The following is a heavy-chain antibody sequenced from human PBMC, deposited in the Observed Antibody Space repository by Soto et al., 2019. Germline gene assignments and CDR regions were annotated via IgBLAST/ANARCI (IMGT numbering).Heavy chain of an antibody. Sequence: QVLLVESGGGVVQPGGSLRLSCAAFGFPFSASVMHWVRQAPGKGLEWMAILSYGAKNKYYADSVKGRFTISRDISESTLYLQMDSLRTEDTAVYYCVREEFEDGRGHFTNWGQGTLVSVSS. J-gene: IGHJ4*02. V-gene: IGHV3-30*03. CDR2: LSYGAKNK. D-gene: IGHD3-3*01. CDR3: VREEFEDGRGHFTN. CDR1: GFPFSASV.